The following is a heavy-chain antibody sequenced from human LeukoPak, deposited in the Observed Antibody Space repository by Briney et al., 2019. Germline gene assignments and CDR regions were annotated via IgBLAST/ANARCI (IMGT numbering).Heavy chain of an antibody. CDR3: ARGLDILTGRDWFDP. CDR2: INAGNGNT. Sequence: ASVKVSCKAPGYTFTSYAMHWVRQAPGQRLEWMGWINAGNGNTKYSQKFQGRVTITRDTSASTAYMELSSLRSEDTAVYYCARGLDILTGRDWFDPWGQGTLVTVSS. J-gene: IGHJ5*02. CDR1: GYTFTSYA. D-gene: IGHD3-9*01. V-gene: IGHV1-3*01.